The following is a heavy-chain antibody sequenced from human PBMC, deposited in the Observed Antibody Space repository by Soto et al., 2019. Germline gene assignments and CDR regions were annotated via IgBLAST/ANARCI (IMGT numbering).Heavy chain of an antibody. D-gene: IGHD3-3*01. Sequence: QITLNESGPPQVNPRQTLTLTCTFSGFSLTTSGVGVGWIRQSPGKAPEWLALIYWDDDKRYSASLKSRLTITKDTSTNQVVLTMADLDPADTATYYCAHRVLRTVFGLVTTTAIYFDFWGQGTPVAVSS. J-gene: IGHJ4*02. V-gene: IGHV2-5*02. CDR1: GFSLTTSGVG. CDR3: AHRVLRTVFGLVTTTAIYFDF. CDR2: IYWDDDK.